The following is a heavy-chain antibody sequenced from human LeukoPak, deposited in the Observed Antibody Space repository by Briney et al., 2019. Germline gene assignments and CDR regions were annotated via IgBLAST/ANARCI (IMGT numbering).Heavy chain of an antibody. CDR1: GGTFSSYA. CDR2: IIPIFGTA. CDR3: ARPSYYDFWSGYRDYYMDV. D-gene: IGHD3-3*01. Sequence: GASVKVSCKASGGTFSSYAISWVRQAPGQGLEWMGGIIPIFGTANYAQKFQGRVTITTDESTSTAYMELSSPRSEDTAVYYCARPSYYDFWSGYRDYYMDVWGKGTTVTVSS. J-gene: IGHJ6*03. V-gene: IGHV1-69*05.